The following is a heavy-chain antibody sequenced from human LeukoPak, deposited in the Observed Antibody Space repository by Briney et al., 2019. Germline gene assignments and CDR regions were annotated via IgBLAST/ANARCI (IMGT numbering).Heavy chain of an antibody. CDR2: INYSGST. V-gene: IGHV4-59*08. Sequence: SETLSLTCAVYGGSFSGYYWSWIRQPPGKGLEWIGYINYSGSTNYNPSLRSRVTISVDTSKNQFSLKLSSVTAADTAVYYCARGRGYFDYWGQGTLVSVSA. J-gene: IGHJ4*02. CDR1: GGSFSGYY. CDR3: ARGRGYFDY.